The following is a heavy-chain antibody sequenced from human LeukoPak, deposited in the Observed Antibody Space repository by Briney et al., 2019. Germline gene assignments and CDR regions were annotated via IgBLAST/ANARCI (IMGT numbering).Heavy chain of an antibody. CDR2: ISAYNGNT. CDR3: ARGYYDILTGESYYFDY. D-gene: IGHD3-9*01. Sequence: ASVKVSCKASGGTFSSYAISWVRQAPGQGLEWMGWISAYNGNTNYAQKLQGRVTMTTDTSTSTAYMELRSLRSDDTAVYYCARGYYDILTGESYYFDYWGQGTLVTVSS. CDR1: GGTFSSYA. V-gene: IGHV1-18*01. J-gene: IGHJ4*02.